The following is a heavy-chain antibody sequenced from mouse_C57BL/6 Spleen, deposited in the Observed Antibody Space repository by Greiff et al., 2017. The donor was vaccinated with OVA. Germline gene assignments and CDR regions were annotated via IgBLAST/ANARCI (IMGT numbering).Heavy chain of an antibody. CDR1: GYAFSSSW. CDR2: IYPGDGDT. J-gene: IGHJ4*01. CDR3: ARSRGNYDVPYYYAMDY. V-gene: IGHV1-82*01. Sequence: QVQLKESGPELVKPGASVKISCKASGYAFSSSWMNWVKQRPGKGLEWIGRIYPGDGDTNYNGKFKGKATLTADKSSSTAYMQLSSLTSEDSAVYFCARSRGNYDVPYYYAMDYWGQGTSVTVSS. D-gene: IGHD2-4*01.